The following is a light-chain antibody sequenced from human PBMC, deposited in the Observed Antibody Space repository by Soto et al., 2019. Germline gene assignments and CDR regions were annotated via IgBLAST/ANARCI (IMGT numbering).Light chain of an antibody. Sequence: QSVLTQPASVSGSPGQSITISCTGTSSDVGGYNYVSWYQQHPGKAPKLMIYDVSNRPSGVSNRFSGSKSGNTASLTISWRQAEDEADYYCCSYTSSSTSVVFGGGTKLTVL. CDR2: DVS. V-gene: IGLV2-14*01. CDR3: CSYTSSSTSVV. J-gene: IGLJ2*01. CDR1: SSDVGGYNY.